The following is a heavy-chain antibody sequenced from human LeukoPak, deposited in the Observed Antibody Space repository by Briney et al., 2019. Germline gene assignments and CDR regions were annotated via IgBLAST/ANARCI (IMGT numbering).Heavy chain of an antibody. J-gene: IGHJ5*02. D-gene: IGHD3-10*01. V-gene: IGHV3-7*01. CDR2: IKQDGSEK. CDR3: ARVKGGSWFGSNWFDP. CDR1: GFTFSSYW. Sequence: PGGSLRLSCAASGFTFSSYWMSWVRQAPGKGLEWVANIKQDGSEKYYVDSVKGRFTISRDNAKNSLYLQMNSLRAEDTAVYYCARVKGGSWFGSNWFDPWGQGTLVTVSS.